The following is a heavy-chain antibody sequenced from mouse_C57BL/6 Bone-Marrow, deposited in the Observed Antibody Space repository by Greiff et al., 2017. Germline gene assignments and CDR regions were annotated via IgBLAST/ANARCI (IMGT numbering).Heavy chain of an antibody. D-gene: IGHD1-1*01. CDR3: ARPCITPVVARWDFDV. Sequence: QVQLQQSGAELARPGASVKLSCKASGYTFTSYGLSRVKQRTGQGLEWIGEIYPRSGNTYYNETFKGKATLTADKYSSTAYMELRSLTSEDSAVYVCARPCITPVVARWDFDVWGTGTTVTVSS. CDR1: GYTFTSYG. CDR2: IYPRSGNT. V-gene: IGHV1-81*01. J-gene: IGHJ1*03.